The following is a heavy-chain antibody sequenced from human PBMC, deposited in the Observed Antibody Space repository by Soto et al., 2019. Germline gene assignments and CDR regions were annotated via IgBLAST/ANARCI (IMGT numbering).Heavy chain of an antibody. V-gene: IGHV3-74*01. CDR2: ISPDGSIT. CDR1: GFTFRSYW. J-gene: IGHJ4*02. D-gene: IGHD6-13*01. Sequence: GGSLRLSCAASGFTFRSYWMHWVRQAPGKGLVWISRISPDGSITNYADSVKGRFTISRDNAKNTLFLQMNSLRAEDTAVYYCTREVATVPDYWGQGTLVTVSS. CDR3: TREVATVPDY.